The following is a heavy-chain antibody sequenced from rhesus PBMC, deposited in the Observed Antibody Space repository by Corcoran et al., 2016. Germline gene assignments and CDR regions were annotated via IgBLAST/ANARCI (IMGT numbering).Heavy chain of an antibody. Sequence: QVQLQESGPGLVKPLDTLSLTCAVSGGSISNDWWNWVRQSPGQGLEWIGSIHGSGRYTDFNSSLKSRVTLSVDTARNQISLKVNSMTAADAAIYYCARDLSADSQWHLDLWGPGTPITISS. V-gene: IGHV4S11*01. CDR2: IHGSGRYT. J-gene: IGHJ2*01. CDR3: ARDLSADSQWHLDL. CDR1: GGSISNDW. D-gene: IGHD2-33*01.